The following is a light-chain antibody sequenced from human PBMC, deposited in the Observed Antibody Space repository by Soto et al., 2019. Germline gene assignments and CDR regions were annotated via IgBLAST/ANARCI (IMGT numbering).Light chain of an antibody. CDR1: QDISRY. CDR2: AAS. V-gene: IGKV1-9*01. CDR3: QQLNTYPLFT. J-gene: IGKJ3*01. Sequence: DIQLTQSPSFLSASVGDRVTITCRGSQDISRYLAWYQQKAGKAPKLLIYAASTLQKGVPSRFSGSGSGTEFTLTISSLQPDDFATYYCQQLNTYPLFTFGPGTEVDI.